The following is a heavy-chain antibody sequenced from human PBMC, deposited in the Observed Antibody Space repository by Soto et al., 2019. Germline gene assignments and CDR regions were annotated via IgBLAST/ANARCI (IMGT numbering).Heavy chain of an antibody. V-gene: IGHV1-18*01. D-gene: IGHD3-22*01. CDR2: ISAYNGNT. J-gene: IGHJ3*02. CDR1: GYTFTSYG. Sequence: KAAAASVKVSCKASGYTFTSYGISWVRQAPGQGLEWMGWISAYNGNTNYAQKLQGRVTMTTDTSTSTAYMELRSLRSDDTAVYYCASFNGIYYDSSGSNLGAFDIWGQGTMVTVSS. CDR3: ASFNGIYYDSSGSNLGAFDI.